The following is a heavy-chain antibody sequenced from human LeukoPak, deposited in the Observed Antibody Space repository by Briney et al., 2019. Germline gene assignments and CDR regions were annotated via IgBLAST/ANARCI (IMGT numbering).Heavy chain of an antibody. J-gene: IGHJ3*02. CDR2: ISYDGSNK. CDR3: ARDISGNFDWLLDAFDI. CDR1: GFTFRSYP. V-gene: IGHV3-30-3*01. D-gene: IGHD3-9*01. Sequence: GGSLRLSCAASGFTFRSYPMYWVRQAPGKGLAWVAVISYDGSNKFYADSVTGRFTISRDNSKSTLYLQLNSLRAEDTAVYYRARDISGNFDWLLDAFDIWGQGTMVTVSS.